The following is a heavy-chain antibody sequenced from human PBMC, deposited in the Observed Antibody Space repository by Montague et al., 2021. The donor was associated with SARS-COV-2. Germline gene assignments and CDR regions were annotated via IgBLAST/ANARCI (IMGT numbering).Heavy chain of an antibody. J-gene: IGHJ4*02. CDR3: ARDHPVRGSDY. CDR1: GFTVSSNY. D-gene: IGHD3-10*01. V-gene: IGHV3-53*04. CDR2: IYSGGST. Sequence: SLRLCCAASGFTVSSNYMSWVRQAPGKGLEWVSVIYSGGSTYYADSVKGRLTISRHNSKNTLYLQMNSLRAEDTAVCYCARDHPVRGSDYWGQGTLVTVSS.